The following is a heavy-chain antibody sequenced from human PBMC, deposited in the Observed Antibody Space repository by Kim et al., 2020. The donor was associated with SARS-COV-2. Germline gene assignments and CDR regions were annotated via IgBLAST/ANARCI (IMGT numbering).Heavy chain of an antibody. D-gene: IGHD2-21*02. V-gene: IGHV3-11*01. Sequence: GGSLRLSCAASGFTFNDYYINWIRQAPGKGLEWVSYVSSSGVIKEYADSVKGRFTVSRDDAHNSVYLQMISLRAEDTAVYYCARDFPSDFVSWVDHWCQG. CDR2: VSSSGVIK. J-gene: IGHJ5*02. CDR3: ARDFPSDFVSWVDH. CDR1: GFTFNDYY.